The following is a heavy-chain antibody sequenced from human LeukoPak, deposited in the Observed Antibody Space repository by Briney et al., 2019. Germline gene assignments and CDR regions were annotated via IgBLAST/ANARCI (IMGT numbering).Heavy chain of an antibody. CDR1: GFTFSSSA. CDR2: ISGSGGST. Sequence: GGSLRLSCAASGFTFSSSAMSWVRQAPGKGLEWVSAISGSGGSTYYADSVKGRFTISRDNSKNTLYLQMNSLRAEDTAVYYCAKDPTSGSYPPFDYWGQGTLVTVSS. J-gene: IGHJ4*02. V-gene: IGHV3-23*01. D-gene: IGHD1-26*01. CDR3: AKDPTSGSYPPFDY.